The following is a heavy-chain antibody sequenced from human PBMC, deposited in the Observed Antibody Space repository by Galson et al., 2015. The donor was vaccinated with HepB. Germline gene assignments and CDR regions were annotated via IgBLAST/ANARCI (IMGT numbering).Heavy chain of an antibody. Sequence: SLRLSCAASGFTLNDHYMDWVRRAPGKGLEWVARTRDKGRSYTTEFAASVKGRFTISRDDSQNSMYLQMNTLETEDTAVYYCARSGSYGPLTYWGQGTLVTVSS. V-gene: IGHV3-72*01. CDR1: GFTLNDHY. J-gene: IGHJ4*02. CDR3: ARSGSYGPLTY. CDR2: TRDKGRSYTT. D-gene: IGHD1-26*01.